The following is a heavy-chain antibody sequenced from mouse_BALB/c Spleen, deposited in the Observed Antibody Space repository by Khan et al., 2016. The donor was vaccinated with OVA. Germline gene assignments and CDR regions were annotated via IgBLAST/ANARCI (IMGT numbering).Heavy chain of an antibody. CDR1: GYTFTNYW. D-gene: IGHD2-1*01. CDR2: IFPGTGTT. Sequence: QVRLQQSGAELVKPGASVKLSCKTSGYTFTNYWIQWVKQRPGQGLGWIGEIFPGTGTTYYNENFKAKATLTIDTSSSPAYMQLSSLTSEDSAVYFCARGYFGNYEFAYWGQGTLVTVSA. CDR3: ARGYFGNYEFAY. J-gene: IGHJ3*01. V-gene: IGHV1S132*01.